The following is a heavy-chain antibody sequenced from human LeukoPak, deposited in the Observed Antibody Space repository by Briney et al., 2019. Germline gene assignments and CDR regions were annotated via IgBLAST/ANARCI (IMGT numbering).Heavy chain of an antibody. Sequence: ASVKVSCKASGYSFTNNYIHWVRQAPGQGLEWMGGINPSGGSTTYAQKFQGRVTMTRDTSTSTAYMELSRLRSDDTAIYYCATGNKPSIYSGSEFDYWGQGTLVTVSS. CDR1: GYSFTNNY. V-gene: IGHV1-46*01. CDR3: ATGNKPSIYSGSEFDY. J-gene: IGHJ4*02. CDR2: INPSGGST. D-gene: IGHD5-12*01.